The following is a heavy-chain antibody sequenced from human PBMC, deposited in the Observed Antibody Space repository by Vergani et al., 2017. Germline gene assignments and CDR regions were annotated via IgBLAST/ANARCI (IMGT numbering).Heavy chain of an antibody. CDR2: INPNSGGT. CDR1: GYTFTGYY. CDR3: ARDRSYYDCWSGYWVGAHSPFSTVQFGAWFDP. V-gene: IGHV1-2*02. J-gene: IGHJ5*02. Sequence: QVQLVQSGAEVKKPGASVKVSCKASGYTFTGYYMHWVRQAPGQGLEWMGWINPNSGGTNYAQKFQGRVTMTRDTSISTAYMELSRLRSDDTAVYYCARDRSYYDCWSGYWVGAHSPFSTVQFGAWFDPWGQGTLVTVSS. D-gene: IGHD3-3*01.